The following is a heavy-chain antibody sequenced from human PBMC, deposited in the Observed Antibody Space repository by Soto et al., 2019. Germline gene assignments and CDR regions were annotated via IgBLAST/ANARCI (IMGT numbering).Heavy chain of an antibody. J-gene: IGHJ4*02. D-gene: IGHD1-7*01. CDR1: GESINRYY. CDR2: IQDSGST. V-gene: IGHV4-59*01. Sequence: SETLSLTCSVSGESINRYYWSWIRQPPGKGPEWIGYIQDSGSTKYNPSLRSRLTISVDMSKNQFFLKLSSVTAADTAVYYCARLGGNTDFWGQGTLVTVSS. CDR3: ARLGGNTDF.